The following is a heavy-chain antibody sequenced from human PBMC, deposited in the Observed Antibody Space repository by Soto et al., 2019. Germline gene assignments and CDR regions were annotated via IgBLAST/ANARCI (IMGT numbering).Heavy chain of an antibody. D-gene: IGHD2-2*01. J-gene: IGHJ6*02. CDR2: IYTSGST. CDR3: ARAEVVVVPAARDYYGMDV. V-gene: IGHV4-4*07. CDR1: GGSISSYY. Sequence: SETLSLTCTVSGGSISSYYWSWIRQPAGKGLEWIGRIYTSGSTNYNPSLKSRVTMSVDTSKNQFSLKLSSVTAADTAVYYCARAEVVVVPAARDYYGMDVWGQGTTVTVSS.